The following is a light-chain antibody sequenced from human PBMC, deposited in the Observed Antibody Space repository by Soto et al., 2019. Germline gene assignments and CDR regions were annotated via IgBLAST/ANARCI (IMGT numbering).Light chain of an antibody. Sequence: QSALTQPASVSGSPGQSITISCTGTSSDVGGYDYVSWFQQHPGRAPKLLIYEVIKRPSGVSTRFSGSKSGNTASLTISGLQAEDEADFYCSSFTTSSTWVSGGGTKLTVL. J-gene: IGLJ3*02. V-gene: IGLV2-14*01. CDR1: SSDVGGYDY. CDR3: SSFTTSSTWV. CDR2: EVI.